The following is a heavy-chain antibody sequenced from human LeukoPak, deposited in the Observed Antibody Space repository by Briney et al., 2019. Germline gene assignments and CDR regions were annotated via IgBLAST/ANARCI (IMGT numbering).Heavy chain of an antibody. D-gene: IGHD5-18*01. J-gene: IGHJ4*02. CDR1: GFTFSSYA. CDR3: AGYSYGGGY. V-gene: IGHV3-23*01. Sequence: GGSLRLSCAASGFTFSSYAMSWVRQAPGKGLEWVSGISDSGGSTYYADSVKGRFTIFRDNSKNTLYLQMNSLRAEDTAVYYCAGYSYGGGYWGQGTLVTVSS. CDR2: ISDSGGST.